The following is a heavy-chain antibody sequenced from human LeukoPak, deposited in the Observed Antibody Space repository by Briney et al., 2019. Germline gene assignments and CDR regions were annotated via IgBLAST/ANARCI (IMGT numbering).Heavy chain of an antibody. D-gene: IGHD3-10*01. CDR2: INHSGST. V-gene: IGHV4-34*01. Sequence: PSETLSLTCAVYGGSFSGYYWSWIRQPPGKGLEWIGEINHSGSTNYNPSLKSRVTISVDTSKNQFSLKLSSVTAADTAVYYCARVGSPILYYGMDVWGQGTTVTVSS. J-gene: IGHJ6*02. CDR3: ARVGSPILYYGMDV. CDR1: GGSFSGYY.